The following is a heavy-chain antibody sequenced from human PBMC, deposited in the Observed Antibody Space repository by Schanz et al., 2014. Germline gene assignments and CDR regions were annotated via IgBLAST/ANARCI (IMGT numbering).Heavy chain of an antibody. J-gene: IGHJ4*02. CDR2: ISGGGGSA. CDR3: ARDPNSVNEIDY. CDR1: GFTFNNYD. V-gene: IGHV3-23*04. Sequence: EVQLVESGGGLVQPGGSLRLSCAASGFTFNNYDMNWVRLVPGKGLECVSGISGGGGSAYYADSVKGRFTISRDNSKNTLYLQMNSLRVEDTAVYYCARDPNSVNEIDYWGQGTLVTVSS. D-gene: IGHD5-12*01.